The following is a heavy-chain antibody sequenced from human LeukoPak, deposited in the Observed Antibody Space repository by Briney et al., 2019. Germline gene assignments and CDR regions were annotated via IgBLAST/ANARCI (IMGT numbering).Heavy chain of an antibody. CDR3: ARAAAAAPAEYFQH. V-gene: IGHV4-59*01. J-gene: IGHJ1*01. Sequence: SETLSLTCTVSGGSISSYYWSWIRQPPGKGLEWIGYIYYSGSTNYNPSLKRRVTISVDTSKNQFSLKLSSVTAADTAVYYCARAAAAAPAEYFQHWGQGTLVTVSS. CDR2: IYYSGST. CDR1: GGSISSYY. D-gene: IGHD6-13*01.